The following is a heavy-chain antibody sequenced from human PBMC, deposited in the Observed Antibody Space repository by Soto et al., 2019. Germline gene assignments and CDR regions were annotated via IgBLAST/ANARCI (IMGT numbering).Heavy chain of an antibody. CDR3: ARRITMVRGPHYYYAMDV. Sequence: GGSLRLSCAASGFTFSSHTMNWVRHAPGKGLEWVSYITSTSSTKYYADSVKGRFTISRDNAKNSLYLQINSLRDEDTAVYYCARRITMVRGPHYYYAMDVWGQGTTVTVSS. CDR1: GFTFSSHT. V-gene: IGHV3-48*02. CDR2: ITSTSSTK. D-gene: IGHD3-10*01. J-gene: IGHJ6*02.